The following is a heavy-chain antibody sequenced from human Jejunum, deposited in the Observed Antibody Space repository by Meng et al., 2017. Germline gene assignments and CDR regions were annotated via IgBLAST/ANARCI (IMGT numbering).Heavy chain of an antibody. CDR3: ARHYNRAFDI. CDR1: GGSFSSYY. J-gene: IGHJ3*02. CDR2: IHHSGST. D-gene: IGHD5-24*01. Sequence: SETLSLTCVVYGGSFSSYYWSWIRQPPGEGLEWIGEIHHSGSTKYNPSLKSRVTISVDTSKNQFSLTLNSVTAADTAVYYCARHYNRAFDIWGQGKMV. V-gene: IGHV4-34*01.